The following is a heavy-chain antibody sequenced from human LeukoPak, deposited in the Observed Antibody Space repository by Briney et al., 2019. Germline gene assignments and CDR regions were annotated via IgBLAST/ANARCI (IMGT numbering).Heavy chain of an antibody. CDR2: ISNTGNTI. D-gene: IGHD3-3*01. V-gene: IGHV3-11*01. Sequence: GGSLRLSCAASGFAYSDCYMSWIRQAPGKGLEWVSYISNTGNTIYYADSVKGRFTISRDNAKNLLYLQMNSLRAEDTAVYYCARDRHILEWLFKLHYWGQGTLVTVSS. J-gene: IGHJ4*02. CDR1: GFAYSDCY. CDR3: ARDRHILEWLFKLHY.